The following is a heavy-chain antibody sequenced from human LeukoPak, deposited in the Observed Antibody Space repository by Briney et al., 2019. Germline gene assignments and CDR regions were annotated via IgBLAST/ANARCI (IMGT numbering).Heavy chain of an antibody. CDR2: INPNSGGT. CDR1: GYTFTGYY. V-gene: IGHV1-2*02. CDR3: ATDLYCSSTSCYRRFDY. J-gene: IGHJ4*02. Sequence: ASVKVSCKASGYTFTGYYMHWVRQAPGQGLEWMGWINPNSGGTNYAQKFQGRVTMTRDTSISTAYMELSRLRSDDTAVYYCATDLYCSSTSCYRRFDYWGQGTLVTVSS. D-gene: IGHD2-2*01.